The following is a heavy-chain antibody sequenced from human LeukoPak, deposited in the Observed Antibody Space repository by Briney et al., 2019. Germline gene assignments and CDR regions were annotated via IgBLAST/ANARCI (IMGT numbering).Heavy chain of an antibody. V-gene: IGHV3-66*02. CDR3: ARDPKLARGGGGY. D-gene: IGHD1-26*01. CDR1: GLIVSSNY. Sequence: GGSLRLSCAASGLIVSSNYMSWVRQAPGKGLEWVSIIYSGGSTYYADSVKGRFTISRDNSKNTMYLQMNSLRVEDTAVYYCARDPKLARGGGGYWGQGTLVTVSS. CDR2: IYSGGST. J-gene: IGHJ4*02.